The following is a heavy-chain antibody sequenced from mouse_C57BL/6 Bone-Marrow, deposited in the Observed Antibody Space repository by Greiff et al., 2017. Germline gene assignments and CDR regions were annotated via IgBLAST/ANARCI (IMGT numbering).Heavy chain of an antibody. Sequence: EVQGVESGGDLVKPGGSLKLSCAASGFTFSSYGMSWVRQTPDKRLEWVATISSGGSYTYYPDSVKGRFTIARDNAKNTLYLQMSRLKSEDTAMYYCARQALRSGDYWGQGTSVTVSS. CDR3: ARQALRSGDY. CDR2: ISSGGSYT. CDR1: GFTFSSYG. V-gene: IGHV5-6*01. J-gene: IGHJ4*01.